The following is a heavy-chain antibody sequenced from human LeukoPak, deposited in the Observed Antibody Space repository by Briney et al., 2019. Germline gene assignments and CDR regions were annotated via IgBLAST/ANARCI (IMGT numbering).Heavy chain of an antibody. D-gene: IGHD4-23*01. V-gene: IGHV4-39*01. CDR2: IYYSGYT. J-gene: IGHJ1*01. CDR1: GGSISSSSDY. Sequence: NPSETLSLTCTVSGGSISSSSDYWGWIRQPPGKGLEWIGTIYYSGYTYYNPSLESRVTISVATSKNQFSLKLRSVTAADTAIYYCARYLDYGGNSRVFQHWGQGTLVTVSS. CDR3: ARYLDYGGNSRVFQH.